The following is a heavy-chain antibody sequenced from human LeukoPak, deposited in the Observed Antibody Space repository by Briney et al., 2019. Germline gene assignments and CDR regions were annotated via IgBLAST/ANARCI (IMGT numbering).Heavy chain of an antibody. CDR2: IKQDGSEK. Sequence: PGGSLRLSCAVSGITFSSFWMSWVRQAPGKGLEWVANIKQDGSEKYYVDSVKGRFTISRDNAKNSVYLQMNSLRAEDTAVYYCARLRTTGTFDYWGQGTLVTVSS. J-gene: IGHJ4*02. V-gene: IGHV3-7*01. D-gene: IGHD1-1*01. CDR1: GITFSSFW. CDR3: ARLRTTGTFDY.